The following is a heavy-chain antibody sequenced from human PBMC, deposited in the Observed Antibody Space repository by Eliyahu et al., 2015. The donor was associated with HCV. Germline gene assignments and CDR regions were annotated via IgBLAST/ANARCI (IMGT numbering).Heavy chain of an antibody. CDR1: GGSIXXGNYY. CDR3: ARHNPNIADYHYGLDV. Sequence: QVQLQESGPGLVKPSQTLSLTCTVSGGSIXXGNYYWRWFRQPAAKGLXWIGRNYIRGITHNHPSLKSRVTISLDTSTNQFSLRLSSVTAADTAVYYCARHNPNIADYHYGLDVWGQGTTVTVSS. V-gene: IGHV4-61*02. CDR2: NYIRGIT. J-gene: IGHJ6*02. D-gene: IGHD6-13*01.